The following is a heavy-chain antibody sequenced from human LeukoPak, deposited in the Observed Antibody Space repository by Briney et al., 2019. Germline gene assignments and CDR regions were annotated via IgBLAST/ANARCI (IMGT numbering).Heavy chain of an antibody. Sequence: QSWGVLRLSCAASGFTFSSYAMHWVRQAPGKGLEWVAVISYDGSNKYYADSVKGRFTISRDNSKNTLYLQMNSLRAEDTAVYYCAREIWGLLGYCGSTSCYALDYWGQGTLVTVSS. D-gene: IGHD2-2*01. J-gene: IGHJ4*02. CDR2: ISYDGSNK. V-gene: IGHV3-30-3*01. CDR3: AREIWGLLGYCGSTSCYALDY. CDR1: GFTFSSYA.